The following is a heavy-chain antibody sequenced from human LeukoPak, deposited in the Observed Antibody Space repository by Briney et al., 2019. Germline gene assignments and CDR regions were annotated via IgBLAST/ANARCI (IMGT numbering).Heavy chain of an antibody. J-gene: IGHJ4*02. CDR3: ARDFYDGYNLDY. Sequence: GGSLRLSCAASGVTLSTYAMSWARQAPGKGLEWVSGISSSGSGDNTYYADSVKGRFTISRDNSKNTLYLQMNSLRAEDTAVHYCARDFYDGYNLDYWGQGTLVTVSS. CDR1: GVTLSTYA. CDR2: ISSSGSGDNT. V-gene: IGHV3-23*01. D-gene: IGHD5-24*01.